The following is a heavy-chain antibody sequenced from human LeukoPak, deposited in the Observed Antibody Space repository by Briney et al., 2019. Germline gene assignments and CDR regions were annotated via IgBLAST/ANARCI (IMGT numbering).Heavy chain of an antibody. V-gene: IGHV3-30*02. CDR1: GFTFSSYG. Sequence: PGGSLRLSCAASGFTFSSYGMHWVRQAPGKGLEWMAFIRYDGSNKYYADSVKGRFTISRDNSKNTLYLQMNSLRAEDTAVYYCAGSPHYYYYYMDVWGKGTTVTISS. J-gene: IGHJ6*03. CDR3: AGSPHYYYYYMDV. CDR2: IRYDGSNK.